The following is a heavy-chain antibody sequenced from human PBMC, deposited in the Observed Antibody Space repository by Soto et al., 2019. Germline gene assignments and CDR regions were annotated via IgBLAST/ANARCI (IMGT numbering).Heavy chain of an antibody. V-gene: IGHV3-15*07. CDR1: GFTFSNAW. D-gene: IGHD3-3*01. J-gene: IGHJ4*02. CDR3: TTARFLEWLPFDY. Sequence: PGGSLRLSCAASGFTFSNAWMNWVRQAPGKGLEWVGRIKSKTDGGTTDYAAPVKGRFTISRDDSKNTLYLQMNSLKTEDTAVYYCTTARFLEWLPFDYWGQGTLVTVSS. CDR2: IKSKTDGGTT.